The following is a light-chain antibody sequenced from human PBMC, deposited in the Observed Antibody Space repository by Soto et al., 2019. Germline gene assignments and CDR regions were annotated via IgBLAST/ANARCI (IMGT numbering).Light chain of an antibody. Sequence: EIVLTQSPATLSLSPGEIATLSCRASQIISSYLAWFQQKPGQAPRLLIYDASNRATGIPARFSGSGSGTDFTLTISSLEPEDFAVSYCQQRSNWPSTFGGGTKVEIK. J-gene: IGKJ4*01. CDR2: DAS. V-gene: IGKV3-11*01. CDR1: QIISSY. CDR3: QQRSNWPST.